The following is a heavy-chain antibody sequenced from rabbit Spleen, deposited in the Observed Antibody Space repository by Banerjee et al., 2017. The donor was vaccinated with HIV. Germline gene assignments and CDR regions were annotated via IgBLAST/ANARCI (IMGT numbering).Heavy chain of an antibody. CDR2: VYAGSSGST. V-gene: IGHV1S40*01. D-gene: IGHD4-1*01. J-gene: IGHJ4*01. CDR3: ARDLAGVIGWNFNL. CDR1: GFSFNSGYD. Sequence: QSLEESGGGLVEPGASLTLTCKASGFSFNSGYDMCWVRQAPGKGLEWIVCVYAGSSGSTYSATWAKGRFTISKTSSTTVTLQMTSLTVADTATYFCARDLAGVIGWNFNLWGPGTLVTVS.